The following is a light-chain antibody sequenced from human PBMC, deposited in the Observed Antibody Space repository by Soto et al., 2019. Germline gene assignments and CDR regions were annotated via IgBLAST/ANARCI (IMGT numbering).Light chain of an antibody. V-gene: IGKV3-15*01. CDR2: AAS. CDR3: QYYNNWPPMYT. CDR1: QSVSSN. J-gene: IGKJ2*01. Sequence: EIVMTQSPAILTVSPGERATLSYRASQSVSSNLAWFQQKPGQPPRLLIYAASTRAIGIPARFTGSGSGTEFTLTIGSLQSEDFAVYYCQYYNNWPPMYTFGQGTKLEIK.